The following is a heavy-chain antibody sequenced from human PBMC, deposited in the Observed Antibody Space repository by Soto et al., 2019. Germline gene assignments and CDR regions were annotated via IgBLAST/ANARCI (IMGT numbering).Heavy chain of an antibody. CDR1: GYTFTGYY. J-gene: IGHJ3*02. Sequence: QVQLVQSGAEVKKPGASVKVSCKASGYTFTGYYMHWVRQAPGQGLEWMGWINPNSGGTNYAQKFQGLVIMTRATSNSRAYMELSRLRSDDTAVYYCARVGKLTYYYGSGSYLDAFDIWGQGTMVTVSS. V-gene: IGHV1-2*04. CDR2: INPNSGGT. CDR3: ARVGKLTYYYGSGSYLDAFDI. D-gene: IGHD3-10*01.